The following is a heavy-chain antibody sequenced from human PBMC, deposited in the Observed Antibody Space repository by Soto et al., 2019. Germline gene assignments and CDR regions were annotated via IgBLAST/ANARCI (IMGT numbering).Heavy chain of an antibody. CDR3: ARESPGELPAFDI. CDR1: GYTFTGYY. Sequence: ASVKVSCKASGYTFTGYYMHWVRQAPGQGLEWMGWINPNSGGTNYAQKFQGWVTMTRDTSISTAYMELSRLRSDDTALYYCARESPGELPAFDIWGQGTMVTVSS. CDR2: INPNSGGT. J-gene: IGHJ3*02. V-gene: IGHV1-2*04. D-gene: IGHD1-26*01.